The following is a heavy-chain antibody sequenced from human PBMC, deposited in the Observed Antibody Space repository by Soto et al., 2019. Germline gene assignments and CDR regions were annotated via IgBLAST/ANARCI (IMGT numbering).Heavy chain of an antibody. Sequence: QVQLVQSGAEVKKPGASVKVSCKASGYTFTGYYMHWVRQAPGQGLEWMGWFNPNSGGTNYAQKFQGRVTMTRDTSINTAYMELSRLRSDDTAVYYCAREWDTVTMREVRYWGQGTLVTVSS. CDR3: AREWDTVTMREVRY. V-gene: IGHV1-2*02. D-gene: IGHD4-17*01. J-gene: IGHJ4*02. CDR1: GYTFTGYY. CDR2: FNPNSGGT.